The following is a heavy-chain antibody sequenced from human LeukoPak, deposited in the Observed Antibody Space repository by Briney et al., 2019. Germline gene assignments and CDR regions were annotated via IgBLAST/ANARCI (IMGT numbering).Heavy chain of an antibody. Sequence: SEALSLTCTVSGGSISSGSYYWSWIRQPAGKGLEWIGRIYTSGSTNYNPSLKSRVTISVDTSKNQFSLKLSSVTAADTAVYYCARVTIFGVVIMSWGQGTLVTVSS. CDR1: GGSISSGSYY. CDR3: ARVTIFGVVIMS. D-gene: IGHD3-3*01. J-gene: IGHJ4*02. CDR2: IYTSGST. V-gene: IGHV4-61*02.